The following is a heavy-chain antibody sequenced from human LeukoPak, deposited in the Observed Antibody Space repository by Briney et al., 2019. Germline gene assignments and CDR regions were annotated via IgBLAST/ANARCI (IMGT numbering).Heavy chain of an antibody. CDR1: GYTFTSYG. Sequence: ASVKVSCKASGYTFTSYGISWVRQAPGQGLEWMGGIIPIFGATNYAEKFQGRVTITTDDSTSTGYMELSSLTSEDTAVYYCARRWPHSSGYYLFDYWGQGTLVTVSS. V-gene: IGHV1-69*05. CDR2: IIPIFGAT. D-gene: IGHD3-22*01. CDR3: ARRWPHSSGYYLFDY. J-gene: IGHJ4*02.